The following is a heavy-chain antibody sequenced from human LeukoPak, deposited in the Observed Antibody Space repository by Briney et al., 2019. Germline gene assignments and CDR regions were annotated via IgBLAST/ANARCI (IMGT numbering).Heavy chain of an antibody. CDR1: GFTFSSYA. J-gene: IGHJ4*02. D-gene: IGHD5-12*01. Sequence: GGSLRLSCAASGFTFSSYAMSWVRQAPGKGLGWVSGISSGGIIYYADSVRGRFTISRDNSKNTVYLQMNSLRAVDTAIYYCAKAGDIVTTIPFDYWGQGTLVTVSS. CDR3: AKAGDIVTTIPFDY. CDR2: ISSGGII. V-gene: IGHV3-23*01.